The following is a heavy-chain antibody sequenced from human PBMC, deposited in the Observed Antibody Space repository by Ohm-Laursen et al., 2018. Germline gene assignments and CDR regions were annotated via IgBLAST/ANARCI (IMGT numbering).Heavy chain of an antibody. CDR1: GFTFSDYY. D-gene: IGHD6-19*01. CDR3: ARTYSSGYYYYYGMDV. CDR2: ISSSGSTI. V-gene: IGHV3-11*04. Sequence: SLRLSCSASGFTFSDYYMSWIRQAPGKGLEWVSYISSSGSTIYYADSVKGRFTISRDNAKNSLYLQMNSLRAEDTAVYYCARTYSSGYYYYYGMDVWGQGTTVTVSS. J-gene: IGHJ6*02.